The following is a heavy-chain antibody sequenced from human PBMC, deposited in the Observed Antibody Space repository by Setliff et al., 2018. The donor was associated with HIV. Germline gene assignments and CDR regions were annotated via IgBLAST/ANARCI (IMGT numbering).Heavy chain of an antibody. CDR1: GGSISRSSYY. J-gene: IGHJ5*02. D-gene: IGHD3-22*01. CDR3: ARVWPDGSGYSWFDP. V-gene: IGHV4-39*07. CDR2: IYQSGST. Sequence: SETLSLTCTVSGGSISRSSYYWGWIRQPPGKGLEYIGSIYQSGSTYYSPSLKSRISMSIDTSKDQFSLRLNSVTAADTAVYSCARVWPDGSGYSWFDPWGQGTLVTVSS.